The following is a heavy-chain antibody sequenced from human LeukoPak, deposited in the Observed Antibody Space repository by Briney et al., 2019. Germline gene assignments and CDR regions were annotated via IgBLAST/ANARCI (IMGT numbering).Heavy chain of an antibody. CDR3: ARGFSTVTTDYYYYMDV. J-gene: IGHJ6*03. Sequence: SETLSLTCAVYGGSFSGYYWSWIRQPPGKGLEWMREINHSGSTNYNPSLKSRVTISVDTSKNQFSLKLSSVTAADTAVYYCARGFSTVTTDYYYYMDVWGKGTTVTVSS. CDR2: INHSGST. CDR1: GGSFSGYY. V-gene: IGHV4-34*01. D-gene: IGHD4-17*01.